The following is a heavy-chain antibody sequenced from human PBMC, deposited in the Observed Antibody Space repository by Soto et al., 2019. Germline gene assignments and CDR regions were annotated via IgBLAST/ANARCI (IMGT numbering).Heavy chain of an antibody. Sequence: GGSLRLSCAASGFTFSSYAMSWVRQAPGKGLEWVSAISGSGGSIYYADSVKGRFTISRDNSKNTLYLQMNSLRAEDTAVYYCARGGWYYYYYMDVWGKGTTVTVSS. CDR1: GFTFSSYA. J-gene: IGHJ6*03. CDR3: ARGGWYYYYYMDV. CDR2: ISGSGGSI. V-gene: IGHV3-23*01. D-gene: IGHD3-10*01.